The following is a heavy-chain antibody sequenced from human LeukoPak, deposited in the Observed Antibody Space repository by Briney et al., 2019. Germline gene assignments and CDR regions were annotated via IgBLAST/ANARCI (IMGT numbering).Heavy chain of an antibody. Sequence: GGSLRLSCAASGFTFSNYAMSWVRQAPGKGLEWVSGISWNSGSIGYADSVKGRFTISRDNAKNSLYLQMNSLRAEDTALYYCAKDIAAAGTFFDYYYYYGMDVWGQGTTVTVSS. V-gene: IGHV3-9*01. CDR2: ISWNSGSI. J-gene: IGHJ6*02. CDR1: GFTFSNYA. CDR3: AKDIAAAGTFFDYYYYYGMDV. D-gene: IGHD6-13*01.